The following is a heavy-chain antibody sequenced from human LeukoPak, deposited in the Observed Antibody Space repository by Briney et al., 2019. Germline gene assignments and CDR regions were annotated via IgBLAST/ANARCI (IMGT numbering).Heavy chain of an antibody. D-gene: IGHD3-22*01. CDR1: GGSFSGYY. CDR2: INHSGST. J-gene: IGHJ4*02. CDR3: ARVSYDSSGYYFRSYYFDY. V-gene: IGHV4-34*01. Sequence: SSETLSLTCAVYGGSFSGYYWSWIRQPPGKGLEWIGEINHSGSTNYNPSLKSRVTISVDTSKNQFSLKLSSVAAADTAVYYCARVSYDSSGYYFRSYYFDYRGQGTLVTVSS.